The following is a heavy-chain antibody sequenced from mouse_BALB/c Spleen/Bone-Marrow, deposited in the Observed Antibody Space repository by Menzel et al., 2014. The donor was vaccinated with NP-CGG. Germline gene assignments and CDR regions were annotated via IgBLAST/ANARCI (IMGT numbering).Heavy chain of an antibody. CDR2: IYPGNSDT. CDR1: GYSFTSYW. CDR3: TRKVYYGNPLDY. Sequence: LQQSGTVLARPGASVKMSCKASGYSFTSYWMHWVKQRPGQGLEWIGAIYPGNSDTSYNQKFKGKAKLTAVTSATTAYMELSSLTNEDSAVYFCTRKVYYGNPLDYWGQGTTLTVSS. J-gene: IGHJ2*01. V-gene: IGHV1-5*01. D-gene: IGHD2-1*01.